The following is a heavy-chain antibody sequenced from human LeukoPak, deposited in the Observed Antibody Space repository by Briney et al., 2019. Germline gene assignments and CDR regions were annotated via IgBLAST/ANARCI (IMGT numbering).Heavy chain of an antibody. V-gene: IGHV3-23*01. CDR2: ISGGGGST. CDR1: GFTFSNYS. Sequence: GGSLRLSCAASGFTFSNYSMNWVRQAPGKGLEWVSTISGGGGSTYYADSVKGRFTISRDNSKNTLYLQVNSLRAEDTAVYYCAKGGKWDVTPFDYWGQGTLVTVSS. D-gene: IGHD1-26*01. J-gene: IGHJ4*02. CDR3: AKGGKWDVTPFDY.